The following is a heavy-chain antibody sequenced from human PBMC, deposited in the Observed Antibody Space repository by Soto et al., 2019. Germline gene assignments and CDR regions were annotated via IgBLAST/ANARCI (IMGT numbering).Heavy chain of an antibody. D-gene: IGHD3-3*01. V-gene: IGHV1-69*13. J-gene: IGHJ6*02. Sequence: SVKVSCKASGGTFSSYAISWVRQAPGQGLEWMGGIIPIFGTANYAQRFQGGVTITADESTSTAYMELSRLRFEDTAVYYCAREGVDFWSGYYTRKTYSHYYYYGMDVWGQETTVTVSS. CDR3: AREGVDFWSGYYTRKTYSHYYYYGMDV. CDR2: IIPIFGTA. CDR1: GGTFSSYA.